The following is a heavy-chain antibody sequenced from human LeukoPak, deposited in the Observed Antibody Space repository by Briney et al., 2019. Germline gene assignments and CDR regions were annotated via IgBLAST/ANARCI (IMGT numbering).Heavy chain of an antibody. CDR3: ARVTGSTDY. D-gene: IGHD1-26*01. CDR1: GYTFTSYD. CDR2: INLNSGNT. V-gene: IGHV1-8*01. Sequence: ASVKVSCKASGYTFTSYDINSVRQATGQGLEWMGWINLNSGNTGYAQNFQGRLTVARDTSINTAYMELSTLRSEDTAIYNCARVTGSTDYWGQGTLVTVSS. J-gene: IGHJ4*02.